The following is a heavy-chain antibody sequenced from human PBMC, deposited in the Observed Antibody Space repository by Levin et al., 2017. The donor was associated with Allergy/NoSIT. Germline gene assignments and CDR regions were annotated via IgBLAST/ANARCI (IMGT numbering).Heavy chain of an antibody. V-gene: IGHV4-30-2*01. J-gene: IGHJ5*02. Sequence: SETLSLTCTVSGGSITSSGYSWSWIRQPPGKALEWIGYIYHSGSTYYNPSLRSRVTISVDRSKNHFSLNLNSVTAADTAVYYCARTRYCSGTTCLNWIDPWGQGTLVTVSS. CDR2: IYHSGST. CDR1: GGSITSSGYS. D-gene: IGHD2-2*01. CDR3: ARTRYCSGTTCLNWIDP.